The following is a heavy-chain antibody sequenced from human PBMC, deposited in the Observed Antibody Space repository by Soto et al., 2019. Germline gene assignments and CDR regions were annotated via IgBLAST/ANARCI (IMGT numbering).Heavy chain of an antibody. D-gene: IGHD6-13*01. CDR3: ARDIAAAGLLYLAPNLLYGMDV. V-gene: IGHV1-69*13. Sequence: ASVKVSCKASGGTFSSYAISWVRQAPGQGLEWMGGIIPIFGTANYAQKFQGRVTITADESTSTAYMELSSLRSEDTAVYYCARDIAAAGLLYLAPNLLYGMDVWGQGTTVTVSS. CDR1: GGTFSSYA. CDR2: IIPIFGTA. J-gene: IGHJ6*02.